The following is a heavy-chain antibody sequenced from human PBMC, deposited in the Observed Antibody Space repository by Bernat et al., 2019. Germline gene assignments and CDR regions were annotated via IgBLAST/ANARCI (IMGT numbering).Heavy chain of an antibody. J-gene: IGHJ4*02. CDR3: ARGDQSGWYYFDY. V-gene: IGHV4-59*01. D-gene: IGHD6-19*01. CDR2: IYYSGST. Sequence: QVQLQESGPGLVKPSETLSLTCTVSGGSISSDYWSWIRQPPGKGLEWIGYIYYSGSTNYNPSLKSRITISVDTSKNQFSLKLSSVTAADTAVYYCARGDQSGWYYFDYWGQGTLVTVSS. CDR1: GGSISSDY.